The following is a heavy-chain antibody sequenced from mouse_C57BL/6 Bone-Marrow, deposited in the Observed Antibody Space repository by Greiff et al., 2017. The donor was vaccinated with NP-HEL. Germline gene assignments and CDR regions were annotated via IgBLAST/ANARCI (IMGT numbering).Heavy chain of an antibody. CDR3: ARGESGGAFCYY. D-gene: IGHD4-1*01. J-gene: IGHJ2*01. V-gene: IGHV1-82*01. CDR2: IYPGDGDT. CDR1: GYTFSTSW. Sequence: QVQLQQSGPELVKPGASVKLSCTASGYTFSTSWMNWMNQRPGKGLEWIGRIYPGDGDTHYSGNFEGKASLSADNSYNSAYMQLSSLTSEDSAVYFWARGESGGAFCYYGGQGTTLTVSS.